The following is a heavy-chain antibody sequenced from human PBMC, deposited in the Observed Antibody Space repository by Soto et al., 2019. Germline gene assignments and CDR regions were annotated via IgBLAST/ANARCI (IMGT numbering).Heavy chain of an antibody. D-gene: IGHD3-16*01. Sequence: QVQLQESGPGLVKPSGTLSLTCAVSSGSITSSDWWSWVRQPPGKGLEYIGEIYHSGNTHYNPSLKSRVIISVDKSKNQFSLSLSSMTAADTAVYYCARSARGDDFDYWGQGTLVTVSS. CDR1: SGSITSSDW. CDR3: ARSARGDDFDY. J-gene: IGHJ4*02. V-gene: IGHV4-4*02. CDR2: IYHSGNT.